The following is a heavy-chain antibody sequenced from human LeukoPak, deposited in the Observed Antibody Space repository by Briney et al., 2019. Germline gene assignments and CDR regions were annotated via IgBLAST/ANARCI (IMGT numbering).Heavy chain of an antibody. J-gene: IGHJ6*02. CDR3: ARDNAEMATVDYYNGMDV. D-gene: IGHD5-24*01. V-gene: IGHV3-30*03. CDR1: GFTFSDYY. Sequence: TGGSLRLSCAASGFTFSDYYMSWIRQAPGKGLEWLAVISHDGSDKYNADSVKGRFTISRDNSKNTLWLQLNSLRAEDTAVYYCARDNAEMATVDYYNGMDVWGQGTTVTVSS. CDR2: ISHDGSDK.